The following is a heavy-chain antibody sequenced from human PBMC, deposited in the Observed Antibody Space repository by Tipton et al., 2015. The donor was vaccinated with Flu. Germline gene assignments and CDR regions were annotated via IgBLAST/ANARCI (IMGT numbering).Heavy chain of an antibody. Sequence: QSGPEVKKFGASVKVSCKTFGYTFSNFGITWVRQAPGQGLEWMGWISVYNGNTKYAQKFQGRVTMTADTSTSTADMELRTLRSDDTAVYYCARVPKVHYFDDWGQGTLVTVSS. V-gene: IGHV1-18*01. D-gene: IGHD3-10*01. CDR1: GYTFSNFG. CDR2: ISVYNGNT. CDR3: ARVPKVHYFDD. J-gene: IGHJ4*02.